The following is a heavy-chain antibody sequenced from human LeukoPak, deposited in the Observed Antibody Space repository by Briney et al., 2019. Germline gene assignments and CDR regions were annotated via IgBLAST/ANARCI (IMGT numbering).Heavy chain of an antibody. V-gene: IGHV4-59*01. D-gene: IGHD1-20*01. CDR1: GGSISSYY. CDR3: ARGSPGITGTPRTNWFDP. Sequence: PSETLSLTCTVSGGSISSYYWSWIRQPPGKGLEWIGYIYYSGSTNYNPSLKSRVTISVDTSKNQFSLKLSSVTAADTAVYYCARGSPGITGTPRTNWFDPWGQGTLVTVSS. CDR2: IYYSGST. J-gene: IGHJ5*02.